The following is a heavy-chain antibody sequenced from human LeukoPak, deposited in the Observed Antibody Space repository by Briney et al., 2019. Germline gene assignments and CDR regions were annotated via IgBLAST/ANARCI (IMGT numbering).Heavy chain of an antibody. CDR3: ARGRYYYGMDV. CDR1: GGSFSGYY. V-gene: IGHV4-34*01. Sequence: SETLSLTCAVYGGSFSGYYWSWIRQPPGKGREWIGEIYHSGSTNYNPSLTSRVTISVDMSKNQFSLKLSSVTAADTAMYYCARGRYYYGMDVWGQGTTVTVSS. J-gene: IGHJ6*02. CDR2: IYHSGST.